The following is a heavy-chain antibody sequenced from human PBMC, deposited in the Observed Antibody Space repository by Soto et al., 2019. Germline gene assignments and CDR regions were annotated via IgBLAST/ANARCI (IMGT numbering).Heavy chain of an antibody. Sequence: GGSLRLSCTASGFTFSSYSMNWVRQAPGKGLEWVSSISSSGSYIYYADSVKGRFTISRDNAKNSLYLQMNSLRAEDTAVYYCASSGYTMSHFDYWGQGTLVTVSS. V-gene: IGHV3-21*01. CDR1: GFTFSSYS. J-gene: IGHJ4*02. CDR2: ISSSGSYI. CDR3: ASSGYTMSHFDY. D-gene: IGHD3-22*01.